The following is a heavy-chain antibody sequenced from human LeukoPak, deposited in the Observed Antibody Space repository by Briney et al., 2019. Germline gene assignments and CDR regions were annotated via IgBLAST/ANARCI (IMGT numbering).Heavy chain of an antibody. V-gene: IGHV1-2*02. CDR1: GYTFTSYD. CDR2: INPNSGGT. D-gene: IGHD7-27*01. CDR3: ARTYDWGSHFDY. J-gene: IGHJ4*02. Sequence: ASVKVSCKASGYTFTSYDINWVRQATGQGLEWMGWINPNSGGTNYAQKFQGRVTMTRDTSISTAYMELSRLRSDDTAVYYCARTYDWGSHFDYWGQGTLVTVSS.